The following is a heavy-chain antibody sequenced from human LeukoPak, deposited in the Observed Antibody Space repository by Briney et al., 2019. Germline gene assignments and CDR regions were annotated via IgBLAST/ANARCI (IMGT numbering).Heavy chain of an antibody. V-gene: IGHV4-59*01. D-gene: IGHD3-22*01. J-gene: IGHJ6*03. CDR3: ARVYYYDSSGYFSYYYYMDV. CDR1: GGSISSYY. Sequence: ETSETLSLTCTVSGGSISSYYWSWIRRPPGKGLEWIGYIYYSGSTNYNPSLKSRVTISVDTSKNQFSLKLSSVTAADTAVYYCARVYYYDSSGYFSYYYYMDVWGKGTTVTISS. CDR2: IYYSGST.